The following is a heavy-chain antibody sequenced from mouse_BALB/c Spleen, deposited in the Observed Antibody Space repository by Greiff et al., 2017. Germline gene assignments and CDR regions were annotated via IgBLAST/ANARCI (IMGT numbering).Heavy chain of an antibody. D-gene: IGHD2-14*01. CDR3: ARDGYDAWFAY. CDR2: INPSTGYT. J-gene: IGHJ3*01. V-gene: IGHV1-7*01. CDR1: GYTFTSYW. Sequence: VQLQQSGAELAKPGASVKMSCKASGYTFTSYWMHWVKQRPGQGLEWIGYINPSTGYTEYNQKFKDKATLTADKSSSTAYMQLSSLASEDSAVYYCARDGYDAWFAYWGQGTLVTVSA.